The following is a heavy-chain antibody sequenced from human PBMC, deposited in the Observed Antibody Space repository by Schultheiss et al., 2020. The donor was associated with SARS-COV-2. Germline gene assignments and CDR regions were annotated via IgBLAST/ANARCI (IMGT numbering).Heavy chain of an antibody. V-gene: IGHV4-38-2*01. Sequence: SETLSLTCAVSGYSISSGYYWGWIRQPPGKGLEWIGSIYHSGSTNYNPSLKSRVTISVDKSKNQFSLKLSSVTAADTAVYYCARANPWGYCDYDAFDIWGQGTVVTVSS. J-gene: IGHJ3*02. CDR2: IYHSGST. CDR1: GYSISSGYY. CDR3: ARANPWGYCDYDAFDI. D-gene: IGHD5-12*01.